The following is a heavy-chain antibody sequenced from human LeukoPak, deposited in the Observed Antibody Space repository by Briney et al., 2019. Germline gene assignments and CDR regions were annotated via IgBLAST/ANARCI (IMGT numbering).Heavy chain of an antibody. CDR1: GFTFSSFA. CDR3: AKDRSCTGSSCNVGS. V-gene: IGHV3-23*01. D-gene: IGHD2-2*01. J-gene: IGHJ3*01. Sequence: GGSLRLSCAASGFTFSSFAMSWVRQAPGEGLEWVAAISGSGGSTYYADSVKGRFTISRDNSKTTLFLQMTSLRAEDTAVYYCAKDRSCTGSSCNVGSWGQGTMVTVSS. CDR2: ISGSGGST.